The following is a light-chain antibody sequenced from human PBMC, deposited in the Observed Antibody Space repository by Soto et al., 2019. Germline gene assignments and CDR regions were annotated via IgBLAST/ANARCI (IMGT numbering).Light chain of an antibody. CDR2: DAS. J-gene: IGKJ3*01. CDR3: QQRSNWRGVT. Sequence: EIVLTQSPATLSLSPGERATLSCRASQSVSSYLAWYQQKPGQAPRLLIYDASNRATGIPARFSGSGSGTDFTLTISSLEPEDFAVYYWQQRSNWRGVTFGPGTKVDIK. CDR1: QSVSSY. V-gene: IGKV3-11*01.